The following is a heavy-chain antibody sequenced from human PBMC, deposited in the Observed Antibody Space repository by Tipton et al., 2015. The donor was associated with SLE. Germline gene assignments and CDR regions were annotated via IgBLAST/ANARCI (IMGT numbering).Heavy chain of an antibody. V-gene: IGHV4-59*08. CDR1: GGALSSYY. CDR2: LSYSGST. Sequence: TLSLTCTVSGGALSSYYWSWIRQSPEKGLEWIGYLSYSGSTNYNPSLESRVTISVDTSKNQFSLKLSCVTAADTAVYYCATQGYYDSSFDYWGQGTLVTVSS. CDR3: ATQGYYDSSFDY. D-gene: IGHD3-16*01. J-gene: IGHJ4*02.